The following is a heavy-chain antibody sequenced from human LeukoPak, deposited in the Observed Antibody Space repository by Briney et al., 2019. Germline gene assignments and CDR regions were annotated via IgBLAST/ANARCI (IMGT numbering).Heavy chain of an antibody. V-gene: IGHV3-72*01. CDR1: GFTFSDHY. CDR2: SRNKAKSYTT. Sequence: GGSLRLSCAASGFTFSDHYMDWVRQAPGKGLEWVGCSRNKAKSYTTEYAASVKGRFTISRDVSKNSLYLQMNSLKTEDTAVYYCARLSGTYFVDYWGQGTLVTVSS. D-gene: IGHD1-26*01. J-gene: IGHJ4*02. CDR3: ARLSGTYFVDY.